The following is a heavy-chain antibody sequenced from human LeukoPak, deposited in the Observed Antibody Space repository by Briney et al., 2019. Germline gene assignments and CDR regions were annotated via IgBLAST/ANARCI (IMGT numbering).Heavy chain of an antibody. J-gene: IGHJ4*02. CDR2: ISPTGSRI. V-gene: IGHV3-11*01. D-gene: IGHD3-22*01. CDR1: GFTFTDYY. CDR3: ARDYAGDTSGLVLDY. Sequence: GGSLRLSCAASGFTFTDYYMSWIRQAPGKGLEWISYISPTGSRIYYTDSVRGRFTISRDNAKKSLILQMNSLRADDTAVYYCARDYAGDTSGLVLDYWGQGTLVTVSS.